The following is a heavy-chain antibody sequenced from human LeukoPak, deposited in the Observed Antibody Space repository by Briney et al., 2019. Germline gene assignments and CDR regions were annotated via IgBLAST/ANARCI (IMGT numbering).Heavy chain of an antibody. CDR3: ARGGPRGTFDY. CDR1: GYTFTSYY. D-gene: IGHD3-16*01. J-gene: IGHJ4*02. Sequence: ASVKVSCKASGYTFTSYYMHWVRQAPGQGLEWMGIINPSGGSTSYAQKFQGRVTMTRDMSTSTVYMELSGLRSEDTAVYYCARGGPRGTFDYWGQGTLVTVSS. CDR2: INPSGGST. V-gene: IGHV1-46*01.